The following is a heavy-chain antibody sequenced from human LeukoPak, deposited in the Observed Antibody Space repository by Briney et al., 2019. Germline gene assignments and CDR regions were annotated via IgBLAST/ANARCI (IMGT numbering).Heavy chain of an antibody. V-gene: IGHV3-48*01. D-gene: IGHD3-10*01. CDR3: ARDRGVTNYYYYGMDV. Sequence: GSLRLSCAASGFTFSGYSISWVRQAPGKGLEWVSYISSSTSTIYYADSVKGRFTISRDNAKNSLYLQMNSLRAEDTAVYYCARDRGVTNYYYYGMDVWGQGTTVTVSS. J-gene: IGHJ6*02. CDR2: ISSSTSTI. CDR1: GFTFSGYS.